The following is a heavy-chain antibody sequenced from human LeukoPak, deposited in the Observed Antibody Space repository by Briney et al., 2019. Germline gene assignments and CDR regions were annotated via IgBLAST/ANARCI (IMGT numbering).Heavy chain of an antibody. CDR1: GFTFSSYS. J-gene: IGHJ6*03. CDR3: ARAPGSSYWYSWVYYYYMDV. CDR2: ISSSSSYI. D-gene: IGHD6-13*01. Sequence: PGGSLRLSCAASGFTFSSYSMNWVRQAPGKGLEWVSSISSSSSYIYYADSVKGRFTISRDNAKNSLYLQMNSLRAEDTAVYYRARAPGSSYWYSWVYYYYMDVWGKGTTVTVSS. V-gene: IGHV3-21*01.